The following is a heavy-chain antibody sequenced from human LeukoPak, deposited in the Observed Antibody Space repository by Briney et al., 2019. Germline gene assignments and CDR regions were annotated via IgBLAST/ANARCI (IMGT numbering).Heavy chain of an antibody. D-gene: IGHD2-15*01. Sequence: GGSLRLSCVASGFSFSRHSISWVRQAPGKGLEWVSAITASGGDSFYAESVEGRFSVSRDDSKSTVFLQMSSLTADDTGLYFCARRGLQGFCSVNSCHSFFDSWGRGTRVIVSS. V-gene: IGHV3-23*01. CDR1: GFSFSRHS. J-gene: IGHJ5*01. CDR2: ITASGGDS. CDR3: ARRGLQGFCSVNSCHSFFDS.